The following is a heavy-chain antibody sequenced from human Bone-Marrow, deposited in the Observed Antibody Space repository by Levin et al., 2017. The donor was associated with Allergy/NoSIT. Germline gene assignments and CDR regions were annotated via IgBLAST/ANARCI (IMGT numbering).Heavy chain of an antibody. CDR3: ARDPPYSDSSGSYYFDS. D-gene: IGHD3-22*01. Sequence: KSGGSLRLSCAASGFTFSVYYMGWIRQAPGKGLEWISYITPSGTSIYYADSVKGRFIISRDNAKNSLFLQMSSLRAEDTAVYYCARDPPYSDSSGSYYFDSWGQGTLVTVSS. CDR1: GFTFSVYY. J-gene: IGHJ4*02. V-gene: IGHV3-11*01. CDR2: ITPSGTSI.